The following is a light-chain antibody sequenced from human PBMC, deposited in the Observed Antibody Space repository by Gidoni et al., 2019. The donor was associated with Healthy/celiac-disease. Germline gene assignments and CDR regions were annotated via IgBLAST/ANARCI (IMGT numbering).Light chain of an antibody. CDR2: EVS. Sequence: QPALTQPASVPGSPGQSITISCTGTSSDVGSYNLVSWYQQHPGKAPKLMIYEVSKRPSGVSNRFAGSKSGNTASLTISGLQAEDEADYYCCSYAGSSTSLWVFGGGTKLTVL. CDR1: SSDVGSYNL. J-gene: IGLJ3*02. CDR3: CSYAGSSTSLWV. V-gene: IGLV2-23*02.